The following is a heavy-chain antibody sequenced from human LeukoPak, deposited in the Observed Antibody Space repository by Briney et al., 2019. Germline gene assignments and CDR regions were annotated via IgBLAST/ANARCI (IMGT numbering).Heavy chain of an antibody. CDR3: AKGTMIVVLAGH. CDR2: ISAGGQST. V-gene: IGHV3-23*01. CDR1: GFTFSSHA. J-gene: IGHJ4*02. D-gene: IGHD3-22*01. Sequence: GGSLRLSCAASGFTFSSHAMSWVRQAPGKGLEWVSGISAGGQSTYSADSVKGRFTISRDNSKDTLYLQMNSLRAEDTAVYYCAKGTMIVVLAGHWGQGTLVTVSS.